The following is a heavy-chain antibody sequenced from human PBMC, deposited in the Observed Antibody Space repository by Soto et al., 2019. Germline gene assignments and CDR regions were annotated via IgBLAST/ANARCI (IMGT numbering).Heavy chain of an antibody. D-gene: IGHD4-17*01. Sequence: QVQLVESGGGVVQPGRSLRLSCAASGFTFSDYTIHWVRQAPGKGLEWVALISYDATNKYYSDSVKGRFTISRDNSKHTLYLQMNSLRPEDTAVYYCARAVTRDFDYWGQGTLVTVSS. CDR1: GFTFSDYT. CDR3: ARAVTRDFDY. J-gene: IGHJ4*02. V-gene: IGHV3-30-3*01. CDR2: ISYDATNK.